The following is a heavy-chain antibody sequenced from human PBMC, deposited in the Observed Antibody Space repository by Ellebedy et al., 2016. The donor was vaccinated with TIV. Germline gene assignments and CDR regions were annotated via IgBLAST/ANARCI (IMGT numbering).Heavy chain of an antibody. CDR1: GFTFSSYW. CDR3: ASGHRGISFGI. CDR2: IKHDGSEK. V-gene: IGHV3-7*03. J-gene: IGHJ3*02. Sequence: GESLKISCAASGFTFSSYWMSWVRQVRQAPRKGLEWVANIKHDGSEKSYVDYVKGRFIISRDNAKNSLYLQMNSLRAEDTAVYYCASGHRGISFGIWGQGAMVTVSS. D-gene: IGHD3-16*01.